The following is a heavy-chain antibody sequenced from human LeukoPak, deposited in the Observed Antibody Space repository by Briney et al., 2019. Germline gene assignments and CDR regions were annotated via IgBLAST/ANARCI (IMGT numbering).Heavy chain of an antibody. CDR3: AITPGRTTVVTPAGGC. CDR2: INAYNGHT. Sequence: ASVKVSCKAFGYTFSNSDISWVRQASGQGLEWMGWINAYNGHTNYAQNFQGRVTLTTHTPTSTAYMELRSLRSDDTAVYYCAITPGRTTVVTPAGGCWGQGTLVTVSS. V-gene: IGHV1-18*01. CDR1: GYTFSNSD. J-gene: IGHJ4*02. D-gene: IGHD4-23*01.